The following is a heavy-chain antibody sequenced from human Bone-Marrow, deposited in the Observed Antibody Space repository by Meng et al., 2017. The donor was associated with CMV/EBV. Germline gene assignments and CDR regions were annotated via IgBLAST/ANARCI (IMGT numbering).Heavy chain of an antibody. V-gene: IGHV4-61*01. CDR3: ARGAYDYYDSSGYSYYYYYGMDV. J-gene: IGHJ6*02. CDR2: IYYSGST. Sequence: SEPLSLTCTVSGGSVSSGSYYWSWIRQPPGKGLEWIGYIYYSGSTNYNPSLKSRVTISVDTSKNQFSLKLSSVTAADTAVYYCARGAYDYYDSSGYSYYYYYGMDVWGQGTTVTVSS. CDR1: GGSVSSGSYY. D-gene: IGHD3-22*01.